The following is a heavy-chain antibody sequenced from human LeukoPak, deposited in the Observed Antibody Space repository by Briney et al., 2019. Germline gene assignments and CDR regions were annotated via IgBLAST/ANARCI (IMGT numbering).Heavy chain of an antibody. D-gene: IGHD6-19*01. V-gene: IGHV4-34*01. Sequence: PSETLSLTCAVYGGSFSGYYWSWIRQPPGKGLEWIGEISHSGSTNYNPSLKSRVTISVDTSKNQFSLKLSSVTAADTAVYYCARGPFAGYSSGWYRVWGQGTLVTVSS. J-gene: IGHJ4*02. CDR1: GGSFSGYY. CDR2: ISHSGST. CDR3: ARGPFAGYSSGWYRV.